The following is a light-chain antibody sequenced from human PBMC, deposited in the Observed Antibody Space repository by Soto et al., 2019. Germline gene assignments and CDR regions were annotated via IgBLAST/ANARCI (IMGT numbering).Light chain of an antibody. CDR1: SSNIGAGYD. V-gene: IGLV1-40*01. CDR3: QSHDSSLSGYV. Sequence: QLVLTQPPSVSGAPGQRVTISSTGSSSNIGAGYDVHWYQQLPGTAPKLLFYGNSNRPSGVPDRFSGSKSGTSASLAITGLQAEDEADYYCQSHDSSLSGYVFGTGTKVTVL. J-gene: IGLJ1*01. CDR2: GNS.